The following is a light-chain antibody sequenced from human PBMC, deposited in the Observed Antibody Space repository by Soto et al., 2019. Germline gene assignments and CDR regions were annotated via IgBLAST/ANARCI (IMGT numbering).Light chain of an antibody. V-gene: IGKV3-11*01. CDR1: QSVSSY. J-gene: IGKJ4*01. CDR3: QQRKNWPPHT. Sequence: EIVLTQSPATLSLSPGERATLSCRASQSVSSYLAWYHQKPGQAPRLLIYDAYNRAPGIPARFSGSGSGTEFTLTISSLEPEDFAVYYCQQRKNWPPHTFGRGTKVEIK. CDR2: DAY.